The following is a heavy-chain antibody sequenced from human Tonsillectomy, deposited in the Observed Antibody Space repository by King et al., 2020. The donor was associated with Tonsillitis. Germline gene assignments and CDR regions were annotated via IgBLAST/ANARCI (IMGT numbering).Heavy chain of an antibody. CDR2: IKQDGSEK. CDR1: GFSLSNYW. D-gene: IGHD3-16*01. J-gene: IGHJ4*01. Sequence: VQLVESGGDLVQPGGSLRLSCAAYGFSLSNYWISWVRQAPGKGLEWVANIKQDGSEKYFVDSVRGRYTISRDNAKNSLYLQMNSLRAEDTAVYYCARDTGGGVFDYWGHGTLVTVSS. V-gene: IGHV3-7*01. CDR3: ARDTGGGVFDY.